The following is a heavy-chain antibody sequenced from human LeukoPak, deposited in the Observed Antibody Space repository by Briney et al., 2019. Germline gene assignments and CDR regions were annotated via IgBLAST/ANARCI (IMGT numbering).Heavy chain of an antibody. Sequence: PGGSLRLSCAASGFTFSSYSMNWVRQAPGKGLEWVSSISSSSSYIYYADSVKGRFTISRDNAKNLLYLQMNSLRAEDTAVYYCARDSLMIPGSGGAFDIWGQGTMVTVSS. V-gene: IGHV3-21*01. CDR2: ISSSSSYI. CDR1: GFTFSSYS. CDR3: ARDSLMIPGSGGAFDI. J-gene: IGHJ3*02. D-gene: IGHD3-3*01.